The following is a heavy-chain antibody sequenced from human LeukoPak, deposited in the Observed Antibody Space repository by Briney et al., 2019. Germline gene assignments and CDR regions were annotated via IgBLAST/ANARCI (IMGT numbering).Heavy chain of an antibody. CDR1: GGSISSYY. Sequence: KTSETLSLTCTVSGGSISSYYWSWIRQPPGKGLEWIGYIYYSGSTNYNPSLKSRVTISVDTSKNQFSLKLSSVTAADTAVYYCARGRGFLEWLLDYWGQGTLVTVSS. V-gene: IGHV4-59*01. D-gene: IGHD3-3*01. CDR2: IYYSGST. CDR3: ARGRGFLEWLLDY. J-gene: IGHJ4*02.